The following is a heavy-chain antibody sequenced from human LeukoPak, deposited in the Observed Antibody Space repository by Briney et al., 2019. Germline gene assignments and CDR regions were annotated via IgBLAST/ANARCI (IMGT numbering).Heavy chain of an antibody. V-gene: IGHV4-38-2*02. CDR2: IYHSGST. J-gene: IGHJ4*02. CDR1: GYSISSGYY. CDR3: ARRNSSGKLDY. D-gene: IGHD6-19*01. Sequence: PSETLSLTCTVSGYSISSGYYWGWIRQPPGKGLEWIGSIYHSGSTYYNPSLKSRVTISVDTSKNQFSLKLSSVTAADTAVYYCARRNSSGKLDYWGQGTLATVSS.